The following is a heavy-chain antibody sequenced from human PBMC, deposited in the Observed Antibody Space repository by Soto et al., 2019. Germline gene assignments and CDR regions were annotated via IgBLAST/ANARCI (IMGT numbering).Heavy chain of an antibody. V-gene: IGHV3-48*02. CDR1: GFTFSAYS. Sequence: EVQLVESGGDLVQPGGSLRLSCAASGFTFSAYSMNWVRQAPGKGLEWVSLISSSDSIIYYADSVKGRFSISRDKAKNSLYLQMHSLRDDDTAVYYCAREDYGDYPWYFDLWGRGTLVTVSS. CDR3: AREDYGDYPWYFDL. CDR2: ISSSDSII. J-gene: IGHJ2*01. D-gene: IGHD4-17*01.